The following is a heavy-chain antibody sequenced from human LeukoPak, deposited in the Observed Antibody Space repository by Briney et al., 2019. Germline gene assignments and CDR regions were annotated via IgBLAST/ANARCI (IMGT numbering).Heavy chain of an antibody. Sequence: ASVKVSCKASEYTFTSYAMNWVRQAPGQGLEWMGWINTNTGNPTYAQGFTGRFVFSLDTSVSTAYLQISSLKADDTAVYYCARESSWHHFDYWGQGSLVTVSS. CDR1: EYTFTSYA. D-gene: IGHD6-13*01. CDR2: INTNTGNP. CDR3: ARESSWHHFDY. V-gene: IGHV7-4-1*02. J-gene: IGHJ4*02.